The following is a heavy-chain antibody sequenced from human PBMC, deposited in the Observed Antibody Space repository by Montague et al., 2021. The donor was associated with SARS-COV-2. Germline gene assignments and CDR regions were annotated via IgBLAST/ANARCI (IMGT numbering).Heavy chain of an antibody. V-gene: IGHV3-23*01. CDR2: ISGSGGST. D-gene: IGHD4-17*01. CDR3: AKTLMTTVTTWAFDI. Sequence: SLRLSCAASGFTFSSYAMSRVRQAPGKGLEWVSAISGSGGSTYYADSVKGRFTISRDNPKNTLYLQMNSLRAEDTAVYYCAKTLMTTVTTWAFDIWGQGTMVTVSS. CDR1: GFTFSSYA. J-gene: IGHJ3*02.